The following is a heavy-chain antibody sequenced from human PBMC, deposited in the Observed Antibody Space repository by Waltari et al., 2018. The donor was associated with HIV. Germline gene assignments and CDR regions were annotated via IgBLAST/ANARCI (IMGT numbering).Heavy chain of an antibody. J-gene: IGHJ3*01. Sequence: QRLESGGGVVEPGGSLRLSCAASGFIFNSFAMDWVRQAPGKGLEWVSAIRGGGETFYADSVKGRFTISRDNSKNTLYLQMNSLRADDAAVYYCVKDSGRAADVFDLWGQGTMVTVSS. CDR1: GFIFNSFA. CDR2: IRGGGET. D-gene: IGHD3-10*01. CDR3: VKDSGRAADVFDL. V-gene: IGHV3-23*01.